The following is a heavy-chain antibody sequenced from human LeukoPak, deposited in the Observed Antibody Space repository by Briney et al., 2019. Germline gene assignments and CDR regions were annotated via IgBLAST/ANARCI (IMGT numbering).Heavy chain of an antibody. V-gene: IGHV3-23*01. CDR3: ARDITGDPPPYYFDY. J-gene: IGHJ4*02. CDR1: GFTFSIYA. Sequence: PGGSLRLSCAASGFTFSIYAMSWVRQAPGKGLEWVSTISGSGGSKYYADSVKGRFTISRDNSKSMLYLQMNSLRAEDTAVYYCARDITGDPPPYYFDYWGQGSLVTVSS. CDR2: ISGSGGSK. D-gene: IGHD7-27*01.